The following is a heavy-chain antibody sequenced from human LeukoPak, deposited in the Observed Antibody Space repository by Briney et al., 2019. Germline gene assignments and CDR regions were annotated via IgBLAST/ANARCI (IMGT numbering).Heavy chain of an antibody. D-gene: IGHD2-2*01. Sequence: PSETLSLTCTVSGGSISSSSYYWGWIRQPPGKGLEWIGSIYYSGSTYYNPSLKSRVTISVDTSKNQFSLKLSSVTAADTAVYYCARLVVVVPAAIPDYWGQGTQVTVSS. J-gene: IGHJ4*02. CDR3: ARLVVVVPAAIPDY. CDR1: GGSISSSSYY. V-gene: IGHV4-39*01. CDR2: IYYSGST.